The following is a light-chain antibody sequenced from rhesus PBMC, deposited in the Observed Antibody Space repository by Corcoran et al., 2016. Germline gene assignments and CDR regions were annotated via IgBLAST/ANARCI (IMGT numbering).Light chain of an antibody. J-gene: IGKJ2*01. CDR3: QHGYGTPHS. Sequence: DIQMTQSPSSLSASVGDRVTITCRASENVNNYLNWYQQKPGKAPKLPVYKASNLQSGVPSRFSGNGSGTDYTFTISSLQPEDVATYYCQHGYGTPHSFGQGTKVEIK. CDR2: KAS. V-gene: IGKV1-74*01. CDR1: ENVNNY.